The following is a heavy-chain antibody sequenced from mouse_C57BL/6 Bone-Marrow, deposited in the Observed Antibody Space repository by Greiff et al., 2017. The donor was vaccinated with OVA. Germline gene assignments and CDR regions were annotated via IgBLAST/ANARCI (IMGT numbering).Heavy chain of an antibody. V-gene: IGHV1-55*01. CDR3: AREDPNWDWAWFAY. J-gene: IGHJ3*01. CDR2: IYPGSGST. D-gene: IGHD4-1*01. Sequence: VQLQQPGAELVKPGASVKMSCKASGYTFTSYWITWVKQRPGQGLEWIGDIYPGSGSTNYNEKFKSKATLTVDTSSSTAYMQLSSLTSEDSAVYDCAREDPNWDWAWFAYWGQGTLVTVSA. CDR1: GYTFTSYW.